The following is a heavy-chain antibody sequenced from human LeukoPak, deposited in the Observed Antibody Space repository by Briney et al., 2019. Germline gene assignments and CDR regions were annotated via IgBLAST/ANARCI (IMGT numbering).Heavy chain of an antibody. CDR1: GFTFSSYA. V-gene: IGHV3-30-3*01. CDR3: ARVQWELLYPDY. J-gene: IGHJ4*02. D-gene: IGHD1-26*01. Sequence: GRSLRLSCAASGFTFSSYAMHWVRQAPGKGLVWVALISYDESYRYYADSVKGRFTISRDNSKNTLYLQMNSLRADDTAVYYCARVQWELLYPDYWGQGTLVTVSS. CDR2: ISYDESYR.